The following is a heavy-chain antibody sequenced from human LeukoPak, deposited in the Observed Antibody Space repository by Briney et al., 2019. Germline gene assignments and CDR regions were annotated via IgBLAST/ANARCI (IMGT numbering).Heavy chain of an antibody. CDR1: GFTFSSYS. CDR3: ARSAGYCSSTSCYYYDY. CDR2: ISSSSSST. Sequence: GGSLRLSCAASGFTFSSYSMNWVRQAPGKGLECVSSISSSSSSTYYADSVKGRFTISRDDAKNSLYLQMNSLRAEDTAVYYCARSAGYCSSTSCYYYDYWGQGTLVTVSS. V-gene: IGHV3-21*01. D-gene: IGHD2-2*01. J-gene: IGHJ4*02.